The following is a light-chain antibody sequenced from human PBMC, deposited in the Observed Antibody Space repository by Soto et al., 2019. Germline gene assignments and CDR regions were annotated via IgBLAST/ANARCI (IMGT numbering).Light chain of an antibody. Sequence: DIQMTQCTSALFAPGGDRVTVTCRASQGISNDLAWYQQKPGKVPKLLIYAASTLQSGVPSRFSGSGSVIDFTLTISSLQPEAVAPYYCQKYTTAPQTFGQGTKVDIK. CDR2: AAS. J-gene: IGKJ1*01. V-gene: IGKV1-27*01. CDR1: QGISND. CDR3: QKYTTAPQT.